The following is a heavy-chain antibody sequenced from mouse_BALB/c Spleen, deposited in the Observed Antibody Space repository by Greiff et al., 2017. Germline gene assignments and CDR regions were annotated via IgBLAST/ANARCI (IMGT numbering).Heavy chain of an antibody. V-gene: IGHV2-5-1*01. Sequence: QVQLQQSGPSLVQPSQSLSITCTASGFSLTSYGVHWVRQSPGKGLEWLGVIWRGGSTDYNAAFMSRLSITTDNSKSQVFFKMNSLQADDTAIYYCAKGSTMITTNAMDYWGQGTSVTVSS. J-gene: IGHJ4*01. CDR3: AKGSTMITTNAMDY. CDR2: IWRGGST. D-gene: IGHD2-4*01. CDR1: GFSLTSYG.